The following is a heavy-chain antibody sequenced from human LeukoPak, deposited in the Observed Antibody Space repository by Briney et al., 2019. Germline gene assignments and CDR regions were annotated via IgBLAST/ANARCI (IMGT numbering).Heavy chain of an antibody. D-gene: IGHD3-10*01. CDR1: GFTFDDYA. CDR2: ISGDGGST. CDR3: AKDITWYYYGSGNYFDY. V-gene: IGHV3-43*02. J-gene: IGHJ4*02. Sequence: PGGSLRLSCAASGFTFDDYAMRWVRHAPGKGLEWVFLISGDGGSTYYADSVKGRFTISRDNSKNSLYLQMNSLRTEDTALYYCAKDITWYYYGSGNYFDYWGQGTLVTVSS.